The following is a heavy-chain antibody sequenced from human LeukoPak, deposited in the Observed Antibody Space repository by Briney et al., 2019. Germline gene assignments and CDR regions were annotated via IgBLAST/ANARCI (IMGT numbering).Heavy chain of an antibody. Sequence: ASVKVSCKASGYTFTSYAMHWVRQAPGQRLEWMGWINAGNGNTKYSQKFQDRVTITRDTSASTAYMELSSLRSEDTAVYYCARDPSRYGDNDYGGQGPLATVSS. CDR3: ARDPSRYGDNDY. V-gene: IGHV1-3*01. CDR2: INAGNGNT. CDR1: GYTFTSYA. D-gene: IGHD4-17*01. J-gene: IGHJ4*02.